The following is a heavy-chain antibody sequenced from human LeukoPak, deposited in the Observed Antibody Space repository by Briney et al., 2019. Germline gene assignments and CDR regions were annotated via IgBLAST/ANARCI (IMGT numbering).Heavy chain of an antibody. CDR1: GYTFTSYG. J-gene: IGHJ5*02. D-gene: IGHD2-21*02. CDR2: ISAYNGNT. Sequence: GASVKVSSKASGYTFTSYGISWVRQAPGQGLEWMGWISAYNGNTKYAQKLQGRVTMTTDTSTSTAYMELRSLRSDDTAVYYCARVVVVTATHPYNCFDPWGQGTLVTVSS. V-gene: IGHV1-18*01. CDR3: ARVVVVTATHPYNCFDP.